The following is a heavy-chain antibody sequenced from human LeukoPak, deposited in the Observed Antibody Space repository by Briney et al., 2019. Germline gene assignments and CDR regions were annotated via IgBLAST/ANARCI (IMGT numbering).Heavy chain of an antibody. V-gene: IGHV3-48*01. D-gene: IGHD4-17*01. Sequence: PGGSLRLSCAASGFTFSNYNMNWVRQAPRKGLEWVSYISSSSSTIYYADSVKGRFTISRDNAKNSLYLQMNSLRAEDTAVYYCASLYGEILDYWGQGTLVTVSS. CDR2: ISSSSSTI. J-gene: IGHJ4*02. CDR1: GFTFSNYN. CDR3: ASLYGEILDY.